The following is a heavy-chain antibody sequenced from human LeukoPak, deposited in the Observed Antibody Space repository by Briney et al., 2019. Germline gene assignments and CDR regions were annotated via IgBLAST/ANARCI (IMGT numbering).Heavy chain of an antibody. V-gene: IGHV3-23*01. CDR2: ISGSGGST. J-gene: IGHJ3*02. CDR1: GFTFSSYG. D-gene: IGHD1-26*01. Sequence: GGSLRLSCAASGFTFSSYGMNWVRQAPGKGLEWVSAISGSGGSTYYADSVKGRFTISRDNSKNTLYLQMNSLRAEDTAVYYCARGRQNSGSYSDAFDIWGQGTVVTVSS. CDR3: ARGRQNSGSYSDAFDI.